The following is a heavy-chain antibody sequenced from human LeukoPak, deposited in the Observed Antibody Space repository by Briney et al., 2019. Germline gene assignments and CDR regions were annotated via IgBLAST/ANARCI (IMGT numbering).Heavy chain of an antibody. V-gene: IGHV3-23*01. CDR3: AKFLPTHIVVANYYFDY. Sequence: GGSLRLFCAASGFTFNSYAMSWVRQAPGKGLEWVSAISGSGCSTYYADSGKGRFTISRDNSKNTLYLQMNSLRAEDTAVYYCAKFLPTHIVVANYYFDYWGQGTLVTVSS. CDR2: ISGSGCST. J-gene: IGHJ4*02. D-gene: IGHD2-21*01. CDR1: GFTFNSYA.